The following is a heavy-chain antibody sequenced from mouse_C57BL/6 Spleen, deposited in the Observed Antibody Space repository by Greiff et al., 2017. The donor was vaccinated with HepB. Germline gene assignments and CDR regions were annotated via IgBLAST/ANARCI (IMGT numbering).Heavy chain of an antibody. D-gene: IGHD1-1*01. CDR3: AREAYYYGSSYWYFDV. J-gene: IGHJ1*03. Sequence: QVHLQQPGAELVKPGASVKMSCKASGYTFTSYWITWVKQRPGQGLEWIGDIYPGSGSTNYNEKFKSKATLTVDTSSSTAYMQLSSLTSEDSAVYYCAREAYYYGSSYWYFDVWGTGTTVTVSS. V-gene: IGHV1-55*01. CDR1: GYTFTSYW. CDR2: IYPGSGST.